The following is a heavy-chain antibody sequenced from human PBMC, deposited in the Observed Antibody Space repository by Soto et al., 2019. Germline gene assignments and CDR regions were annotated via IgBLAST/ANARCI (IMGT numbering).Heavy chain of an antibody. J-gene: IGHJ5*01. CDR3: ARGRYCLTGRCFPNWFDS. CDR2: IYKSATT. D-gene: IGHD7-27*01. Sequence: SKTLSLTCSVSGDSISNLDYFWAWIRQPPGQALEYIGYIYKSATTYYNPSFESRVAISVDTSKSQFSLNVTSVTAADTAVYFCARGRYCLTGRCFPNWFDSWGQGALVTVSS. CDR1: GDSISNLDYF. V-gene: IGHV4-30-4*01.